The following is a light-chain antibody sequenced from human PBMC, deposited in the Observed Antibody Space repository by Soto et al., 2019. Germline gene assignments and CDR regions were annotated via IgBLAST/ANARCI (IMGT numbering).Light chain of an antibody. CDR1: QSVSRSY. CDR3: HHYET. V-gene: IGKV3-20*01. Sequence: EIVLSQSPGTVSLSPGDRATLSCRASQSVSRSYLGWYQQKPGQAPRLLMYGASIRAAGVTDRFSGSGSGTEFTLTISRLEPEDFTVYYCHHYETFGQGTKVDVK. J-gene: IGKJ1*01. CDR2: GAS.